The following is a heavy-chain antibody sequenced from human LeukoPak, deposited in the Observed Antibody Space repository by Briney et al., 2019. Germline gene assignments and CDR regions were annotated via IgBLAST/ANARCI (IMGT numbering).Heavy chain of an antibody. CDR3: ARDRSTSSGSYYHLFDY. CDR1: GGSISSYY. CDR2: IYTSGST. Sequence: SETLSLACTVSGGSISSYYWSWIRQPAGKGLEWIGRIYTSGSTNYNPSLKSRVTMSVDTSKNQFSLKLSSVTAADTAVYYCARDRSTSSGSYYHLFDYWGQGTLVTVSS. J-gene: IGHJ4*02. V-gene: IGHV4-4*07. D-gene: IGHD3-10*01.